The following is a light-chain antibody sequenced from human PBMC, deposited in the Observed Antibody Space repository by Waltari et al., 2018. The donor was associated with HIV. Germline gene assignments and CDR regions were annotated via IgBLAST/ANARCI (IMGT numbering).Light chain of an antibody. Sequence: DIQMTQSPSSLSASVGDRVTITCQARQDITNYLNWYQQKQGKAPRLLIYDASNLQTGVPSRFRGSGSGTDFTFTISGLQPEDIATYYCQHSDNLPSTFGGGTKVEIK. CDR3: QHSDNLPST. J-gene: IGKJ4*01. CDR2: DAS. V-gene: IGKV1-33*01. CDR1: QDITNY.